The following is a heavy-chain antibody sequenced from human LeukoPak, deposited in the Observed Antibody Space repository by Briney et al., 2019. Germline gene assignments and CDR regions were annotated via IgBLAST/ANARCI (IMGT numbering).Heavy chain of an antibody. V-gene: IGHV4-38-2*01. Sequence: PSETLSLTCAVSGYSISSGYYWGWIRQPPGKGPEWIGSIYHSGSTYYNPSLKSRVTISVDTSKNQFSLKLSSVTAADTAVYYCARVRLEYGFDYWGQGTLVTVSS. CDR1: GYSISSGYY. D-gene: IGHD1-1*01. J-gene: IGHJ4*02. CDR2: IYHSGST. CDR3: ARVRLEYGFDY.